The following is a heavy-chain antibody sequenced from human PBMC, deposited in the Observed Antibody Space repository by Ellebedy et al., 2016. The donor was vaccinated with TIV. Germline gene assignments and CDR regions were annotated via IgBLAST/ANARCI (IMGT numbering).Heavy chain of an antibody. V-gene: IGHV3-7*01. CDR3: AREQWLGRAYYFDY. Sequence: GESLKISCEASGFTFSNYWMTWVRQAPGKGLEWVANVKQDGSEENYVDSVKGRFSISRDNTRSSLYVQMNSLRPEDTAVYYCAREQWLGRAYYFDYWGQGTLVTVSS. D-gene: IGHD6-19*01. J-gene: IGHJ4*02. CDR1: GFTFSNYW. CDR2: VKQDGSEE.